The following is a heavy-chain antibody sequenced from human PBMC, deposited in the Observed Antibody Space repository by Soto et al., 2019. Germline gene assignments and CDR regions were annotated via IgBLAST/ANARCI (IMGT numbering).Heavy chain of an antibody. V-gene: IGHV5-51*01. CDR2: IYPGDSDT. CDR1: GYSFTSYW. J-gene: IGHJ4*02. D-gene: IGHD3-22*01. CDR3: ARPKYYDSSGYYAPDY. Sequence: GESLKISCKGSGYSFTSYWIGWVRQMPGKGLEWMGIIYPGDSDTRYSPSFQGQVTISADKSISTAYLQWSSLKASDTAMYYCARPKYYDSSGYYAPDYWGQGTLVTVSS.